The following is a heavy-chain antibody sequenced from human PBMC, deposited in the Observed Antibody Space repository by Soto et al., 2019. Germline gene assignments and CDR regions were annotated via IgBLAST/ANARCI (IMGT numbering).Heavy chain of an antibody. CDR1: GFTFSSYG. J-gene: IGHJ6*01. CDR3: AKDSGDYVHYYYYGMDV. CDR2: ISYDGSNK. D-gene: IGHD4-17*01. Sequence: QVQLVESGGGVVQPGRSLRLSCAASGFTFSSYGMHWVRQAPGKGLEWVAVISYDGSNKYYADSVKGRFTISRDNSKNTLYLQMNSLRAEDTAVYYCAKDSGDYVHYYYYGMDVW. V-gene: IGHV3-30*18.